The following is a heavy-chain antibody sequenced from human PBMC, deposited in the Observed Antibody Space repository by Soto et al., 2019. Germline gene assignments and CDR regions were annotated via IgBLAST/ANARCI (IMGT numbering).Heavy chain of an antibody. V-gene: IGHV3-15*07. J-gene: IGHJ4*02. CDR1: GFSFSNTW. Sequence: EVQLVESGGGLVKPGGSLRLSCAGSGFSFSNTWMNWVRQAPGKGLEWVGRIKRQTEGGTTDYPASVKGRFIISRDDSENTLYLQMNSLKTEDPAVYYCTTDPPAGSRAIDYWGQGTLVTVSS. D-gene: IGHD3-10*01. CDR3: TTDPPAGSRAIDY. CDR2: IKRQTEGGTT.